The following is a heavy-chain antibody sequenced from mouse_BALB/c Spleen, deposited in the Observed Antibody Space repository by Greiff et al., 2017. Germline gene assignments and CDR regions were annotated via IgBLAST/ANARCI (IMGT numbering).Heavy chain of an antibody. D-gene: IGHD2-3*01. CDR1: GFTFSSYA. J-gene: IGHJ3*01. CDR2: ISSGGST. Sequence: EVKLVESGGGLVKPGGSLKLSCAASGFTFSSYAMSWVRQTPEKRLEWVASISSGGSTYYPDSVKGRFTISRDNARNILYLQMSSLRSEDTAMYYCARRYDGYRAYWGQGTLVTVSA. CDR3: ARRYDGYRAY. V-gene: IGHV5-6-5*01.